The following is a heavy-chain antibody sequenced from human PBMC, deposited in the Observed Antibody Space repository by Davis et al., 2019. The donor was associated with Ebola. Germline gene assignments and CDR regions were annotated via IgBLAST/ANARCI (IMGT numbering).Heavy chain of an antibody. CDR2: IIPILGIA. V-gene: IGHV1-69*02. CDR3: ARVSPLPIHYYGMDV. Sequence: AASVKVSCKASGGTFSSYTISWVRQAPGQGLEWMGRIIPILGIANYAQKFQGRVTITADKSTSTAYMELSSLRSEDTAVYYCARVSPLPIHYYGMDVWGQGTTVTVSS. J-gene: IGHJ6*02. CDR1: GGTFSSYT.